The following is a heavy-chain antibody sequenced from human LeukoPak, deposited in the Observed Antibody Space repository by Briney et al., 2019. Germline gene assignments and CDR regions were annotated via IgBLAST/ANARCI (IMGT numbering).Heavy chain of an antibody. J-gene: IGHJ5*02. D-gene: IGHD3-10*01. CDR3: AREYRAGSFYGDKWFDP. CDR2: INPSDNVT. CDR1: GYTFTGFY. Sequence: ASVKVSSKASGYTFTGFYLHWVRQAPGQGLEWMGWINPSDNVTKDAQNLQGRVTMTWDTSISTAYMELSRLKSDDTAVYFCAREYRAGSFYGDKWFDPWGQGTLVTVSS. V-gene: IGHV1-2*02.